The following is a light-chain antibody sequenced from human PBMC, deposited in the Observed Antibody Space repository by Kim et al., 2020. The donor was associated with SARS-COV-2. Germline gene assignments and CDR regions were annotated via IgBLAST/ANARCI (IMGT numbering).Light chain of an antibody. CDR1: RNNVGNQG. J-gene: IGLJ3*02. CDR2: RNN. V-gene: IGLV10-54*01. CDR3: SAWDSSLSAWV. Sequence: TATLPCTGNRNNVGNQGAAWLQQHQGHPPKLLSYRNNNRPSGISERLSASRSGNTASLTITGLQPEDEADYYCSAWDSSLSAWVFGGGTQLTVL.